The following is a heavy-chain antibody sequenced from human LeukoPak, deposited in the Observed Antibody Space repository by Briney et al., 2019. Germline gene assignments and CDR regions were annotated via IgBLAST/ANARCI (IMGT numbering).Heavy chain of an antibody. CDR2: IFYSGGT. V-gene: IGHV4-39*07. D-gene: IGHD3-10*01. CDR1: GGSINTPNYY. CDR3: AKGCKFRMSYMVIALAPGYFDY. Sequence: PSETLSLTCTVSGGSINTPNYYWGWIRQTPGKGLEWIGNIFYSGGTYYSPSLTSRVTISLDTSRNQFSLKRNSVTAADTPVYTCAKGCKFRMSYMVIALAPGYFDYWGQGTLVTVSS. J-gene: IGHJ4*02.